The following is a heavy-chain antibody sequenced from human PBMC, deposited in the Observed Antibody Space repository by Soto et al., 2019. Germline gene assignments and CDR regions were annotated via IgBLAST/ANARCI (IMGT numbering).Heavy chain of an antibody. CDR2: ISSSSSYI. V-gene: IGHV3-21*01. CDR3: ARDRGYCSSTSCYRYYYYYMDV. Sequence: GGSLRLSCAASGFTFSSYSMNWVRQAPGKGLEWVSSISSSSSYIYYADSVKGRFTISRDNAKNSLYLQMNSLRAEDTAVYYGARDRGYCSSTSCYRYYYYYMDVWGKGTTVTVSS. D-gene: IGHD2-2*02. CDR1: GFTFSSYS. J-gene: IGHJ6*03.